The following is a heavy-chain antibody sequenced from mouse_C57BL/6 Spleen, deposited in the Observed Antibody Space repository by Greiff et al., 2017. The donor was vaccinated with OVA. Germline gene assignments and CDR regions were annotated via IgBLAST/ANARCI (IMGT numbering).Heavy chain of an antibody. Sequence: QVQLQQSGAELVRPGTSVKVSCKASGYAFTNYLIEWVKQRPGQGLEWIGVINPGSGGTNYNEKFKGKATLTADKSSSTAYMQLSSLTSEDSAVYFCACSYAFAYWGQGTLVTVSA. D-gene: IGHD1-1*01. CDR1: GYAFTNYL. J-gene: IGHJ3*01. V-gene: IGHV1-54*01. CDR3: ACSYAFAY. CDR2: INPGSGGT.